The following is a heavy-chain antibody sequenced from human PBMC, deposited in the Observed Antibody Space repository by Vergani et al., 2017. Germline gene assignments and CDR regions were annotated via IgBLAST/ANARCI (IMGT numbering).Heavy chain of an antibody. Sequence: QVQLVQSGAEVKKPGSSVKVSCKSSGGTLSNHVLAWVRQAPGQGLEWMGGILPLFGTPTYAQRFQVRVTITADESTTTAYMELTSLTSEVSAIYYCAKDGGSGVEVPTAIRYDYYYMNVWGEGTTVTVSS. D-gene: IGHD2-2*01. CDR2: ILPLFGTP. CDR1: GGTLSNHV. V-gene: IGHV1-69*01. CDR3: AKDGGSGVEVPTAIRYDYYYMNV. J-gene: IGHJ6*03.